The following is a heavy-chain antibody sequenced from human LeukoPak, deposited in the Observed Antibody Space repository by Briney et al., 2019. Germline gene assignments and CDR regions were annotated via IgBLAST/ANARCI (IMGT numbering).Heavy chain of an antibody. CDR3: ARSTLGSTDYGMDV. J-gene: IGHJ6*02. CDR1: GGSISSYY. CDR2: IYYSGST. Sequence: PSETLSLTCTVSGGSISSYYWSWIRQPPGKGLEWIGYIYYSGSTNYNPSLKSRVTISVDTSKNQFSLKLSSVTAADTAVYYGARSTLGSTDYGMDVWGQGTTVTVSS. V-gene: IGHV4-59*01. D-gene: IGHD3-16*01.